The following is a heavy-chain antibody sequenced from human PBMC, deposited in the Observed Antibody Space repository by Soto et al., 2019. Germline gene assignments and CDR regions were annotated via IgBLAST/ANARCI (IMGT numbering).Heavy chain of an antibody. CDR3: ARANPKHDYIWGSFVVYAFDI. CDR1: GGSISSYY. J-gene: IGHJ3*02. Sequence: SETLSLTCTVSGGSISSYYWSWIRQPPGKGLEWIGYIYYSGSTNYNPSLKSRVTISVDTSKNQFSLKLSSVTAADTAVYYCARANPKHDYIWGSFVVYAFDIWGQGTMVTVSS. CDR2: IYYSGST. D-gene: IGHD3-16*01. V-gene: IGHV4-59*01.